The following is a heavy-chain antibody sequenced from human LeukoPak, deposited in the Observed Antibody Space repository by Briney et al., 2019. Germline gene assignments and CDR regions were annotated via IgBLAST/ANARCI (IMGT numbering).Heavy chain of an antibody. J-gene: IGHJ3*02. D-gene: IGHD2-15*01. CDR3: AREKLVVTAVGSFDI. V-gene: IGHV3-66*01. CDR2: IHSGAGK. Sequence: GGSLRLSYAASGFTVSSNFMAWVRQAPGKGLECILLIHSGAGKYYADSVKGRFTFSTDNSKNTLYLQMNSLGAEDTAVYYCAREKLVVTAVGSFDIWGQGTMVTVSS. CDR1: GFTVSSNF.